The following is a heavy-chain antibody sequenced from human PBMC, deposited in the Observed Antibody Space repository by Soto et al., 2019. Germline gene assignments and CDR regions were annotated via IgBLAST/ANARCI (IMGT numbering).Heavy chain of an antibody. J-gene: IGHJ6*02. CDR1: GFTFTSYG. D-gene: IGHD2-21*01. CDR2: ISAYNGNT. Sequence: ASVKVSCKASGFTFTSYGISWVRQAPGQGLEWMGWISAYNGNTNYAQKLQGRVTMTTDTSTSTAYMELRSLRSDDTAVYYCPRDPHPYSPASRLGVWGQGTTVTVSS. CDR3: PRDPHPYSPASRLGV. V-gene: IGHV1-18*01.